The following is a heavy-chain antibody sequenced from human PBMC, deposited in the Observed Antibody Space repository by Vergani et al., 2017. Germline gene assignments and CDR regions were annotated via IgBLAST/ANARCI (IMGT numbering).Heavy chain of an antibody. CDR1: GGTFSSYA. J-gene: IGHJ4*02. Sequence: QVQLVQSGAEVKKPGSSVKVSCKASGGTFSSYAISWVRQAPGQGLEWMGGIIPIFGTANYAQKFQGRVTITADESTSTAYMELSSLRSEDTAVYYYARVNENVVGATDFDYWGQGTLVTVSS. CDR3: ARVNENVVGATDFDY. V-gene: IGHV1-69*01. D-gene: IGHD1-26*01. CDR2: IIPIFGTA.